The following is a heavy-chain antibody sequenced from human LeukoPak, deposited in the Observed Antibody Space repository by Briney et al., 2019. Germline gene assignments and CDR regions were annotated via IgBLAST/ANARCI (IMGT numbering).Heavy chain of an antibody. V-gene: IGHV3-48*04. D-gene: IGHD2-15*01. CDR3: ARAHVVVVAAQTPRHYYGMDV. CDR2: ISSSGSTI. J-gene: IGHJ6*02. Sequence: QSGGSLRLSCAASGFTFRSYTMNWVRQAPGKGLEWVSYISSSGSTIYYADSVRGRFTISRDNAKNSLYLQMNSLRAVDTAVYYCARAHVVVVAAQTPRHYYGMDVWGQGTTVTVSS. CDR1: GFTFRSYT.